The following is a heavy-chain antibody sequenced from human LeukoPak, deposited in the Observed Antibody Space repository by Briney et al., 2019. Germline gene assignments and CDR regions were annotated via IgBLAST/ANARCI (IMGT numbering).Heavy chain of an antibody. CDR2: ISSSGSTI. J-gene: IGHJ4*02. V-gene: IGHV3-11*01. CDR3: AREISGERTYYFDY. CDR1: GFTFSDYY. D-gene: IGHD1-26*01. Sequence: GGSLRLSCAASGFTFSDYYMSWIRQAPGKGLEWVSYISSSGSTIYYADSVRGRFTISRDNAKNSLYLQMSSLRAEDTAVYYCAREISGERTYYFDYWGQGTLVTVSS.